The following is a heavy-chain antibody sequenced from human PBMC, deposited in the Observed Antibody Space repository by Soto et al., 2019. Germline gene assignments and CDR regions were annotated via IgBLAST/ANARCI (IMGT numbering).Heavy chain of an antibody. Sequence: PGGSLRLSCAASGFTFSSYSMNWVRQAPGKGLEWVSSISSSSSYIYYADSVKGRFTISRDNAKNSLYLQMNSLRAEDTAVYYCARVSGSRKRRELLCGMDVWGQGTTVTVSS. D-gene: IGHD1-26*01. V-gene: IGHV3-21*01. CDR2: ISSSSSYI. CDR3: ARVSGSRKRRELLCGMDV. J-gene: IGHJ6*02. CDR1: GFTFSSYS.